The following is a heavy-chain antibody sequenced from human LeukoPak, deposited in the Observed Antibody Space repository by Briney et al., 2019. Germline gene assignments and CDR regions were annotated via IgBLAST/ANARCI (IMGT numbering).Heavy chain of an antibody. Sequence: GGSLRLSCAASGFTVSRNYMNWVRHAPGKGLEGVSVIYSGGSTYYADSVKGRFTITRDNSKNTVYLQMNSLRAEDTAVYYCARDSETETGWYYYGMDVWGQGTTVTVSS. V-gene: IGHV3-53*01. J-gene: IGHJ6*02. CDR1: GFTVSRNY. CDR2: IYSGGST. CDR3: ARDSETETGWYYYGMDV. D-gene: IGHD1-1*01.